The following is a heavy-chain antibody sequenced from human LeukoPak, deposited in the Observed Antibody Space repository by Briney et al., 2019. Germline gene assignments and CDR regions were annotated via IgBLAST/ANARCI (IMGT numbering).Heavy chain of an antibody. V-gene: IGHV1-24*01. CDR3: ATNPYSSSWYDFDY. J-gene: IGHJ4*02. CDR2: FDSEDGET. D-gene: IGHD6-13*01. CDR1: GYTLTELS. Sequence: GASVKVSCKVSGYTLTELSIHWVRQAPGKGLEWMGGFDSEDGETIYAQKFQGRVTVTEDTTTDTAYMELSSLRSEDTAVYYCATNPYSSSWYDFDYWGQGTLVTVSS.